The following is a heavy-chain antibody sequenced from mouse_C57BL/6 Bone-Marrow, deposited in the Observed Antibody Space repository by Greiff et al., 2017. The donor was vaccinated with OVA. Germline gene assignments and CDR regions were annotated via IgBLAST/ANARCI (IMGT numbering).Heavy chain of an antibody. CDR3: ASDYDYDGAMDY. Sequence: QVQLKESGPGLVQPSQSLSITCTVSGFSLTSSGVHWVRQSPGKGLEWLGVIWSGGSTDYNAAFISRLSISTDNSKSQAFFKMNSLQADDTAIYYCASDYDYDGAMDYWGQGTSVTVSS. CDR2: IWSGGST. J-gene: IGHJ4*01. D-gene: IGHD2-4*01. V-gene: IGHV2-2*01. CDR1: GFSLTSSG.